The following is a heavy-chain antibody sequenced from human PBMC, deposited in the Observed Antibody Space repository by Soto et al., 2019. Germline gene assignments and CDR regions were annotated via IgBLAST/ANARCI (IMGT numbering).Heavy chain of an antibody. D-gene: IGHD6-6*01. J-gene: IGHJ6*02. CDR1: GFTFSTYA. CDR2: IDNSGGIT. Sequence: GGSLRLSCAASGFTFSTYAMSWVRQAPGKGLEWVSTIDNSGGITYYADSVKGRFTISRDNSKNTLYLQMNSLRVEDTAVYYCARERASSSSHSYGMDVWGQGTTVTVS. CDR3: ARERASSSSHSYGMDV. V-gene: IGHV3-23*01.